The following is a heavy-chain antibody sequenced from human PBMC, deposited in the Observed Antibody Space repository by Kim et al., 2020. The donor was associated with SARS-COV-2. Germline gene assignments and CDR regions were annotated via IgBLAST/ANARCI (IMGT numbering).Heavy chain of an antibody. CDR3: ARGSAYYDILTGYPINYYYGMDV. V-gene: IGHV1-8*01. CDR1: GYTFTSYD. D-gene: IGHD3-9*01. CDR2: MNPNSGNT. Sequence: ASVKVSCKASGYTFTSYDINWVRQATGQGLEWMGWMNPNSGNTGYAQKFQGRVTMTRNTSISTAYMELSSLRSEDTAVYYCARGSAYYDILTGYPINYYYGMDVWGQGTTVTVSS. J-gene: IGHJ6*02.